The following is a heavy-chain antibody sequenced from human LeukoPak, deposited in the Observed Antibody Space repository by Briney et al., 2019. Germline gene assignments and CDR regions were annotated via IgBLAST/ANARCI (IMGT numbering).Heavy chain of an antibody. CDR1: GFSFNNYW. CDR2: IKQDGSTK. D-gene: IGHD3-22*01. Sequence: PGGSLRLSCAASGFSFNNYWMAWVRQAPGKGLEWVANIKQDGSTKYYVDSVKGRFTISRDNAENSLYLQMNSLRAEDTAVYYCATYSSLNRREFQYWGQGPLLTVSS. V-gene: IGHV3-7*01. J-gene: IGHJ1*01. CDR3: ATYSSLNRREFQY.